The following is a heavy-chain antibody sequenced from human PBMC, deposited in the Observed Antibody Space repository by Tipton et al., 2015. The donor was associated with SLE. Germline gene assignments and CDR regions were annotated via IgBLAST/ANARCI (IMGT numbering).Heavy chain of an antibody. Sequence: QLVQSGAEVKKPGASVKVSCKASGYTFTSYYMHWVRQAPGQGLEWMGIINPSGGSTSYAQKFQGRVTMTRDTSTSTVYMELRSLRSDDTAVYYCAREGIAAAGDYWGQGTLVTVSS. CDR1: GYTFTSYY. V-gene: IGHV1-46*01. CDR2: INPSGGST. CDR3: AREGIAAAGDY. D-gene: IGHD6-13*01. J-gene: IGHJ4*02.